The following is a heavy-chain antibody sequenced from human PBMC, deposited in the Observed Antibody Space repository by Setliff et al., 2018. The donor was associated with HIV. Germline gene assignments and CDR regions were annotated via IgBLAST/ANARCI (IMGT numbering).Heavy chain of an antibody. J-gene: IGHJ4*02. CDR1: GGPFTSSS. Sequence: ASVKVSCKASGGPFTSSSIGWVRQAPGQGLEWMGRIIPILGVPRYAQKFQGRVTITADKSTSTAYMELSSLRSEDTAVYYCAITTVTMGNFDYWGQGTLVTVSS. CDR2: IIPILGVP. D-gene: IGHD4-17*01. V-gene: IGHV1-69*02. CDR3: AITTVTMGNFDY.